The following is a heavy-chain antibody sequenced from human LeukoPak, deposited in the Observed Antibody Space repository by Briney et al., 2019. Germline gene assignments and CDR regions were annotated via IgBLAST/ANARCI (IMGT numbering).Heavy chain of an antibody. CDR1: GGSISSHY. V-gene: IGHV4-59*11. Sequence: PSETLSLTCTVSGGSISSHYWSWIRQPPGKGLEWIGYIYYSGSTNYNPSLKSRVTISVDTSKNQFSLKLSSVTAADTAVYYCARWPQRRGWFDPWGQGTLVTVSS. CDR2: IYYSGST. CDR3: ARWPQRRGWFDP. D-gene: IGHD2-2*01. J-gene: IGHJ5*02.